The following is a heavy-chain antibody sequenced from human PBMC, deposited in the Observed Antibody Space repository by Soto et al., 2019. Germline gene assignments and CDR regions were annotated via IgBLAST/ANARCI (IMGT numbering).Heavy chain of an antibody. CDR3: ARQPPHDPSSWYEVGGYYYYGMDV. J-gene: IGHJ6*02. CDR1: GGSISSSSYY. D-gene: IGHD6-13*01. V-gene: IGHV4-39*01. Sequence: SETLSLTCTVSGGSISSSSYYWGWIRQPPGKGLEWIGSIYYSGSTYYNPSLKSRVTISVDTSKNQFSLKLSSVTAADTAVYYCARQPPHDPSSWYEVGGYYYYGMDVWGQGTTVTVSS. CDR2: IYYSGST.